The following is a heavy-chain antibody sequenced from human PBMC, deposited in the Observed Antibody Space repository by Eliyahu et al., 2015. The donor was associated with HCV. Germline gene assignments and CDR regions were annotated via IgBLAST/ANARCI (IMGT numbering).Heavy chain of an antibody. CDR2: MXSDGSNT. V-gene: IGHV3-74*01. J-gene: IGHJ4*02. CDR1: GFTFSSHW. D-gene: IGHD1-1*01. CDR3: AREGYWSLDY. Sequence: EVQLVESGGGLVQPGGSLRLSCAASGFTFSSHWMHWVRRAPGGGLVWVSRMXSDGSNTAYADSVKGRFTISRDNAKNTLYLQMNSLRAEDTAVYHCAREGYWSLDYWGQGSLVTVSS.